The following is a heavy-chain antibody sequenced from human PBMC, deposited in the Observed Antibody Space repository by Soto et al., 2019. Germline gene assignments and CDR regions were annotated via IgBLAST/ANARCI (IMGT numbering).Heavy chain of an antibody. Sequence: HPVGSLRLSCAASGFTFSSYAMSWVRQAPGKGLEWVSAISGSGGSTYYADSVKGRFTISRDNSKNTLYLQMNSLRAEDTAVYYCAKDTYSSGQPATDYWGQGTLVTVSS. D-gene: IGHD6-19*01. CDR2: ISGSGGST. CDR1: GFTFSSYA. J-gene: IGHJ4*02. V-gene: IGHV3-23*01. CDR3: AKDTYSSGQPATDY.